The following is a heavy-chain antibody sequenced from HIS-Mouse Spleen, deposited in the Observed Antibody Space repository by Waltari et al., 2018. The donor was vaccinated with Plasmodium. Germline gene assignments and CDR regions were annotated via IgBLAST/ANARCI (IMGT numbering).Heavy chain of an antibody. D-gene: IGHD5-18*01. V-gene: IGHV4-59*08. CDR2: IYYSGST. J-gene: IGHJ4*02. CDR1: GCSISSYY. CDR3: ARLRYSYGYFDY. Sequence: QVQLQESGPGLVKPSETLSLTCTVSGCSISSYYWSWLRQPPGQGLEWIGYIYYSGSTNYNPSLKSRVTISVDTSKNQFSLKLSSVTAADTAVYYCARLRYSYGYFDYWGQGTLVTVSS.